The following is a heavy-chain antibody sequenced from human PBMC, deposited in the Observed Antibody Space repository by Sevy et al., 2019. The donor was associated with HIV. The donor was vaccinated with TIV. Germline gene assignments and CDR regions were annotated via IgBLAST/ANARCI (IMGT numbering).Heavy chain of an antibody. J-gene: IGHJ4*02. V-gene: IGHV4-38-2*01. Sequence: SETLSLTCAVSGYSISSGYYWGWIRQPPGKGLEWIGSIYHSGSTYYNPSLKSRVTISVDTSKNQFSLKLSSVTAADTAVYYCARDDILTGYSDYFDYWGPGTLVTVSS. D-gene: IGHD3-9*01. CDR1: GYSISSGYY. CDR3: ARDDILTGYSDYFDY. CDR2: IYHSGST.